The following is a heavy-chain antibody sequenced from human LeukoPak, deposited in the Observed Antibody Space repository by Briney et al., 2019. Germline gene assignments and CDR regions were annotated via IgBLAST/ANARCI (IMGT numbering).Heavy chain of an antibody. CDR2: INHSGST. D-gene: IGHD3-10*01. V-gene: IGHV4-34*01. Sequence: SETLSLTCAVYGGSFSGYYWSWIRQPPGKGLEWIGEINHSGSTNYNPPLKSRVTISVDTSKNQFSLKLSSVTAADTAVYYCAGDCPGGYSNWFDPWGQGTLVTVSS. J-gene: IGHJ5*02. CDR3: AGDCPGGYSNWFDP. CDR1: GGSFSGYY.